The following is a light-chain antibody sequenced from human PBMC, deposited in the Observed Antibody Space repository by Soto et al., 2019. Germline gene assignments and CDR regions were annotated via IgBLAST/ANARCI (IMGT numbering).Light chain of an antibody. Sequence: EIVMTQSPATLSVSPGERATLSCRASQSVSSNLAWYQQKPGQAPRLLIYGASTRATGIPARFSGSGSGTEFTLTITSLQPEDFATYYCQQLNSFPITFGQGTRLEIK. J-gene: IGKJ5*01. CDR2: GAS. V-gene: IGKV3-15*01. CDR1: QSVSSN. CDR3: QQLNSFPIT.